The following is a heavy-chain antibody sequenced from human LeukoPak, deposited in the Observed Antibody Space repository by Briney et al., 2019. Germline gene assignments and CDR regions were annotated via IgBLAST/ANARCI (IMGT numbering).Heavy chain of an antibody. CDR3: AGGSGYLITS. Sequence: GGSLRLSCAATGFSFRSYWMNWVRQAPGKGLEWLAFIKQDGSEKHYKGSVEGRFTISRDNAKNSLHLQMNSLRAEDTAVYYCAGGSGYLITSWGQGTLVTVSS. D-gene: IGHD3-9*01. J-gene: IGHJ5*02. CDR2: IKQDGSEK. V-gene: IGHV3-7*01. CDR1: GFSFRSYW.